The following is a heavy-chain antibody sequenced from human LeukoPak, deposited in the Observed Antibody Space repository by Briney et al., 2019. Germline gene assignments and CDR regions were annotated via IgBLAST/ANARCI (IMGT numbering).Heavy chain of an antibody. V-gene: IGHV1-2*02. D-gene: IGHD3-22*01. J-gene: IGHJ4*02. Sequence: ASVKVSCKASGYTFTGYYMHWVRQAPGQGLEWMGWINPNSGGTNYAQKFQGRVTMTGDTSISTAYMELSRLRSDDTAVYYCARDRDYDSSFDYWGQGTLVTVSS. CDR1: GYTFTGYY. CDR2: INPNSGGT. CDR3: ARDRDYDSSFDY.